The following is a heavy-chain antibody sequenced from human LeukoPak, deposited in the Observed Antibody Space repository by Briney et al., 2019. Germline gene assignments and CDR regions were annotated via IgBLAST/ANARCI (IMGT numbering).Heavy chain of an antibody. CDR3: ARLRGYSYGYNY. CDR1: GGSINSGSYY. CDR2: IYYSGST. D-gene: IGHD5-18*01. V-gene: IGHV4-61*01. Sequence: SSETLSLTCTVSGGSINSGSYYWSWIRQPPGKGLEWIGYIYYSGSTNYNPSLKSRVTISVDTSKNQFSLKLSSVTAADTAVYYCARLRGYSYGYNYWGQGTLVTVSS. J-gene: IGHJ4*02.